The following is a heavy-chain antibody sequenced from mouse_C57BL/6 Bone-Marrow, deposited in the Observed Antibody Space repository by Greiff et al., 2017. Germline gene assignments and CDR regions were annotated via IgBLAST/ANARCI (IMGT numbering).Heavy chain of an antibody. CDR3: ARDPHYSNYEGFAY. Sequence: EVKLVESGGGLVKPGGSLKLSCAASGFTFSSYAMSWVRQTPEKRLEWVATISDGGSYTYYPDNVKGRFTISRDNAKNKLYLQMSHLKSEDTAMYYCARDPHYSNYEGFAYWGQGTLVTVSA. V-gene: IGHV5-4*01. CDR1: GFTFSSYA. CDR2: ISDGGSYT. J-gene: IGHJ3*01. D-gene: IGHD2-5*01.